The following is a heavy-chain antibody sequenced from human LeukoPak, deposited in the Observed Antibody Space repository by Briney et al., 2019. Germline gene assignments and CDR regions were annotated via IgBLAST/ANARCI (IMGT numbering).Heavy chain of an antibody. CDR3: PTKEWLLHEDYYFSYMDV. J-gene: IGHJ6*03. Sequence: GESLKISCKASGYIFTSYWIDWVRQMPGKGLEWMGIFYPGDSNTRYSPSFQGQVTISADKSISTAYLQWSSLKAADTATYYCPTKEWLLHEDYYFSYMDVSGKGTTVTVSS. V-gene: IGHV5-51*01. D-gene: IGHD3-3*01. CDR2: FYPGDSNT. CDR1: GYIFTSYW.